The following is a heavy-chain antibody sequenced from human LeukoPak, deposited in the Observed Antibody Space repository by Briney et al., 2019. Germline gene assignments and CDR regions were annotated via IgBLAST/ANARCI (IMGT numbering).Heavy chain of an antibody. J-gene: IGHJ3*01. CDR1: GYSFSNHW. Sequence: GESLEISCKGSGYSFSNHWIAWVRPMRGKGLEWMGIIYPGDSESRYSPAFQGQVTMSADKSISTAHLQWGSLKASDSAIYYCAAPGLTGKSKGAFEFWGQGTTVIVSS. V-gene: IGHV5-51*01. D-gene: IGHD1-20*01. CDR3: AAPGLTGKSKGAFEF. CDR2: IYPGDSES.